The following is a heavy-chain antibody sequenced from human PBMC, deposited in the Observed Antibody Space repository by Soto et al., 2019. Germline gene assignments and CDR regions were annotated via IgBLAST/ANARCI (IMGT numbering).Heavy chain of an antibody. CDR1: GFTFSSYG. J-gene: IGHJ3*02. CDR3: ARDLDCSGGSCYTGYAFDI. V-gene: IGHV3-33*01. CDR2: IWYDGSNK. Sequence: GGSLRLSCAASGFTFSSYGMHWVRQAPGKGLEWVAVIWYDGSNKYYADSVKGRFTISRDNSKNTLYLQMNSLRAEDTAVYYCARDLDCSGGSCYTGYAFDIWGQGTMVTVSS. D-gene: IGHD2-15*01.